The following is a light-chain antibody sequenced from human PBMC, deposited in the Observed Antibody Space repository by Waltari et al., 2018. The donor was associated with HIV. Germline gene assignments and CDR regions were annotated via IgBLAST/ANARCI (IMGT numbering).Light chain of an antibody. J-gene: IGLJ2*01. V-gene: IGLV2-14*01. CDR2: EVS. CDR1: SSDVGGYNY. CDR3: NSYTSSSTLV. Sequence: QSALTQPASVSGSPGQSITISCTGTSSDVGGYNYVAWYQPHPGKAPKLIFYEVSNRPSGVSYRLSGSKSGNTASLTISGLQAEDEADYYCNSYTSSSTLVFGGGTKLTVL.